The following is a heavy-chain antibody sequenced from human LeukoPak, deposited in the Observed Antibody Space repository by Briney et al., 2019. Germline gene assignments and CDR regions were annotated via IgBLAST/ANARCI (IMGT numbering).Heavy chain of an antibody. J-gene: IGHJ3*02. CDR3: ARGSGPPVDAFDI. CDR2: MYYSGNT. D-gene: IGHD1-26*01. V-gene: IGHV4-39*01. CDR1: DGSISSSSYC. Sequence: PSETLSLTCTVSDGSISSSSYCWAWIRQPPGKGLEWIGSMYYSGNTYYNPSLKSRVTTSVDTSKNQFSLMLSSVTAADTAVYYCARGSGPPVDAFDIWGQGTMVTVSS.